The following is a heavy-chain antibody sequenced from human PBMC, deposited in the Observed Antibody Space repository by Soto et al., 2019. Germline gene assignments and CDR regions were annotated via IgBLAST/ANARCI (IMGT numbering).Heavy chain of an antibody. CDR3: ARAVVVAATHDAFDI. CDR1: GGSISSGGYY. CDR2: IYYSGST. V-gene: IGHV4-31*03. Sequence: SETLSLTCTVSGGSISSGGYYWSWIRQHPGKGLEWIGYIYYSGSTYYNPSLKSRVTISVDTSKNQFSLKLSSVTAADTAVYYCARAVVVAATHDAFDIWGQGTMVTVSS. J-gene: IGHJ3*02. D-gene: IGHD2-15*01.